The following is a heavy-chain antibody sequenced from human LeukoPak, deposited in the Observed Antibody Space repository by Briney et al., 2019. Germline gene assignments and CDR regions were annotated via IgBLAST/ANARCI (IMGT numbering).Heavy chain of an antibody. CDR3: ARPYYYDSSGYYTGDAFDI. D-gene: IGHD3-22*01. Sequence: PGGSLRLSCAASGFTFSSYAMSWVRQAPGKGLEWVSAISDSGGSTYYADSVKGRFTISRDNSKNTLYLQMNSLRAEDTAVYYCARPYYYDSSGYYTGDAFDIWGQGTMVTVSS. J-gene: IGHJ3*02. V-gene: IGHV3-23*01. CDR1: GFTFSSYA. CDR2: ISDSGGST.